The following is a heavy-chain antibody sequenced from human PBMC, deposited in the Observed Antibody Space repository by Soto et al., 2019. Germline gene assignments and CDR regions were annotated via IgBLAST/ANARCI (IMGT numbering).Heavy chain of an antibody. D-gene: IGHD2-2*01. V-gene: IGHV4-59*01. CDR3: ARGPRGVVVPAATFDY. J-gene: IGHJ4*02. CDR2: IYYSGST. CDR1: GGSISSYY. Sequence: PSETLSLTCTVSGGSISSYYWSWIRQPPGKGLEWIGYIYYSGSTNYNPSLKSRVTISVDTSKNQFSLKLSSVTAADTAVYYCARGPRGVVVPAATFDYWGQGTLVTVSS.